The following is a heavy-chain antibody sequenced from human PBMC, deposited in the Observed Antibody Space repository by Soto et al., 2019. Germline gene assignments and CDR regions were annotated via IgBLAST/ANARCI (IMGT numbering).Heavy chain of an antibody. V-gene: IGHV3-7*01. J-gene: IGHJ6*04. Sequence: GGSLRLSCAASGFTFSNAWMSWVRQAPGKGLQWVANIKKDGSEKYYVDSVKGRFTISRDNAKNSLYLQMNSLRAEDTAVYYCVGDGLDVWGKGTTVTVSS. CDR3: VGDGLDV. CDR1: GFTFSNAW. CDR2: IKKDGSEK. D-gene: IGHD3-10*01.